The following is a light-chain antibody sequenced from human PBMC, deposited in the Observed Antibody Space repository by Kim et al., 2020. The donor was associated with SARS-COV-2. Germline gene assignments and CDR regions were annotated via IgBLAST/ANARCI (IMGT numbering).Light chain of an antibody. CDR1: QGISNS. Sequence: DILMTQSPSSVSASVGDRVTITCRASQGISNSLAWYQQKPGKAPELLIYAASTLQSGVPSKFSGSGSGTDFTLTISSLQPEDSAIYYCQQANSFPRTFGPGAKVDIK. J-gene: IGKJ3*01. CDR2: AAS. V-gene: IGKV1-12*01. CDR3: QQANSFPRT.